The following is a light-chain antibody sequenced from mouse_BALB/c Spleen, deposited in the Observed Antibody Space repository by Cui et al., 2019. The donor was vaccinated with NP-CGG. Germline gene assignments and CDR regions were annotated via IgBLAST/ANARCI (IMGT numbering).Light chain of an antibody. Sequence: QAVVTPASAFTTSPGDTVTLTCRSSTGAVTTSNYANWVQEIPDHLFTGLIGSTNNRAPGVPARFSGSLIGDKAALTITGAQTEDEAIYFCALWYSNHWVFGGGTKLTVL. V-gene: IGLV1*01. CDR2: STN. CDR1: TGAVTTSNY. CDR3: ALWYSNHWV. J-gene: IGLJ1*01.